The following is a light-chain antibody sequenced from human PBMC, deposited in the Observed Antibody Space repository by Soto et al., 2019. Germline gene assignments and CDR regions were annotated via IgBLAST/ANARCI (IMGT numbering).Light chain of an antibody. CDR3: QKYNSSPLT. CDR1: QVITNF. V-gene: IGKV1-27*01. CDR2: AAS. J-gene: IGKJ4*01. Sequence: ENKMTQSPSSLSASVGDRVTITCRASQVITNFLAWYQQKPGTAPKLLIYAASTLPSGVPSRFSGSGSGTDFTLTISSLQPEDVATYYCQKYNSSPLTFGGGTKVDIK.